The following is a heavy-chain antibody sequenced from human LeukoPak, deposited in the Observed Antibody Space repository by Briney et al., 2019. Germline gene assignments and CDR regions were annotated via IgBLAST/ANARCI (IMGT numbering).Heavy chain of an antibody. V-gene: IGHV3-21*01. CDR2: ISSSSSYI. CDR3: ARDGYYDSSGYYTIGDAFDI. D-gene: IGHD3-22*01. CDR1: GFTFSSYS. Sequence: SGGSLRLSCAASGFTFSSYSVNWVRRAPGKGLEWVSSISSSSSYIYYADSVKGRLTISRDNAKSSLYLQMNSLRAEDTAVYYCARDGYYDSSGYYTIGDAFDIWGQGTMVTVSS. J-gene: IGHJ3*02.